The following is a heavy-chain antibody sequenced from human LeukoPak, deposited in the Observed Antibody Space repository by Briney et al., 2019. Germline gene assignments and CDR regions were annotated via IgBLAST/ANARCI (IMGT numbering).Heavy chain of an antibody. CDR2: ISGSSSYI. D-gene: IGHD5-24*01. V-gene: IGHV3-21*01. CDR3: ARDGGNGYSLSYMDV. CDR1: GFTFSSYS. Sequence: PGGSLRLSCAASGFTFSSYSMNWVRQAPGKGLEWVSSISGSSSYIYYADSVKGRFTISRDNARNSLFLQMNSLRAEDTAMYYCARDGGNGYSLSYMDVWGKGTTVTISS. J-gene: IGHJ6*03.